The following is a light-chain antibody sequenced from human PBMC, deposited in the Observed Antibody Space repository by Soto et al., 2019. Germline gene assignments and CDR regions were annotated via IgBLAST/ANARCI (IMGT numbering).Light chain of an antibody. Sequence: DIQMTQSPSSLSASVGDRVTITCRASQSISSYLNWYQQKPGKAPKLLIYAASNLQTGVPSRFSGGGSGTDFTLTISSLQPEDFATYYCQQRVTFGPGTKVDIK. V-gene: IGKV1-39*01. CDR2: AAS. CDR3: QQRVT. J-gene: IGKJ3*01. CDR1: QSISSY.